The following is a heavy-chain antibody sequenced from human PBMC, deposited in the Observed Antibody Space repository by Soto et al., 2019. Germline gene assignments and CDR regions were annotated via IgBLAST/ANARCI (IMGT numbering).Heavy chain of an antibody. D-gene: IGHD3-9*01. Sequence: PGGSLRLSCAASGFTFSSYSMNWVRQAPGKGLEWVSYISSSSSTIYYADSVKGRFTISRDNAKNSLYLQMNSLRAEDTAVYYCARDRYDILTGYYIDYWGQGTLVTVSS. CDR3: ARDRYDILTGYYIDY. V-gene: IGHV3-48*01. CDR2: ISSSSSTI. CDR1: GFTFSSYS. J-gene: IGHJ4*02.